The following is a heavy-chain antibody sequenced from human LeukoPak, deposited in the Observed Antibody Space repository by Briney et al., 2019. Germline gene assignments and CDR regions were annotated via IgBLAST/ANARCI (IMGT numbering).Heavy chain of an antibody. D-gene: IGHD5-18*01. Sequence: ASVKVSCKASGYTFTSYDINWVRQATGQGLEWMGWMNPNSGNTGYAQKFQGRVTMTRNTSISTAYMELSSLRSEDTAVYYCARGEDTAMVTDYWGQGTLATVSS. V-gene: IGHV1-8*01. CDR1: GYTFTSYD. J-gene: IGHJ4*02. CDR3: ARGEDTAMVTDY. CDR2: MNPNSGNT.